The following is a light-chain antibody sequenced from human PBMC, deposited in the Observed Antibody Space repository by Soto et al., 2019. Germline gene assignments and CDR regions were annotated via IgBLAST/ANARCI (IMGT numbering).Light chain of an antibody. J-gene: IGKJ4*01. CDR2: KAS. CDR3: QQYRSYPLT. CDR1: QSLNSW. Sequence: DIQMTQSPSTLSASVGDRVTITCRASQSLNSWLVWYQQKPGKVPKLLIYKASRLQSGVRSRFRGSEPGTEFTITISSQQPDDFATYYCQQYRSYPLTCGGGTKVEIK. V-gene: IGKV1-5*03.